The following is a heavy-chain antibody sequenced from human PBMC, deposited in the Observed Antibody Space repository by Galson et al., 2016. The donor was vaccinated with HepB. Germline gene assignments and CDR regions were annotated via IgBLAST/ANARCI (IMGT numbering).Heavy chain of an antibody. Sequence: SLRLSCAGSGFNFGDYAMSWFRQAPGKGLESVSFIRRKVYGGTIEYAASVKGRFTMSRDDSKGIAYLQMNGLKSEDTGVYYCARDGVVGATPPNYYGMDVWGQGTTVIVSS. D-gene: IGHD1-26*01. CDR3: ARDGVVGATPPNYYGMDV. CDR1: GFNFGDYA. J-gene: IGHJ6*02. V-gene: IGHV3-49*03. CDR2: IRRKVYGGTI.